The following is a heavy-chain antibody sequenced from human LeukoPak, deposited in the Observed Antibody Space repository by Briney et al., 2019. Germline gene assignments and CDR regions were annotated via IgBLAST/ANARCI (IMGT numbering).Heavy chain of an antibody. Sequence: ASVKVSCKASGYTFTSYGISWVRQAPGQGLEWMGWISAYNGNTNYAQKLQGRVTMTTDTSTSTAYMELRSLRSDDTAVYYCARVGIVGARTYYYYMDVWGKGTTVTVSS. CDR3: ARVGIVGARTYYYYMDV. D-gene: IGHD1-26*01. CDR2: ISAYNGNT. CDR1: GYTFTSYG. J-gene: IGHJ6*03. V-gene: IGHV1-18*01.